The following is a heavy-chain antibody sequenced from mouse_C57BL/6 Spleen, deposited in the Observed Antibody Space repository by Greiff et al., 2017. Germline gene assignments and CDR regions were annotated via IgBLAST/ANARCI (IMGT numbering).Heavy chain of an antibody. CDR1: GYSITSGYY. Sequence: ESGPGLVKPSQSLSLTCSVTGYSITSGYYWNWIRQFPGNKLEWMGYISYDGSNNYNPSLKNRISITRDTSKNQFFLKLNSVTTEDTATYYCAREENWDYAMDYWGQGTSVTVSS. V-gene: IGHV3-6*01. D-gene: IGHD4-1*01. CDR3: AREENWDYAMDY. J-gene: IGHJ4*01. CDR2: ISYDGSN.